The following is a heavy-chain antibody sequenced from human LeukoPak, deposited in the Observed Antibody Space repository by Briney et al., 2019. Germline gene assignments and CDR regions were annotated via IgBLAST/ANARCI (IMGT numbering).Heavy chain of an antibody. J-gene: IGHJ4*02. CDR1: GFTLRTYW. CDR3: ARNVYRTFDS. CDR2: IKQDGSEK. D-gene: IGHD1-14*01. V-gene: IGHV3-7*01. Sequence: PGGSLRLSCAASGFTLRTYWMSWVRQAPGKGLEWVANIKQDGSEKYYVDSVKDRFTISRDNAKNSLYLQMNSLRVEDTAVYYCARNVYRTFDSWDQGTLVTVSS.